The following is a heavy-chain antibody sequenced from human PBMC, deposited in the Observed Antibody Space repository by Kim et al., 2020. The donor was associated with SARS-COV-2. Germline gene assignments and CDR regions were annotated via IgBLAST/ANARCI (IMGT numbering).Heavy chain of an antibody. D-gene: IGHD1-26*01. V-gene: IGHV4-30-4*01. J-gene: IGHJ4*02. Sequence: SETLSLTCTVSGGSISSGDYYWSWIRQPPGKGLEWIGYIYYSGSTYYNPSLKSRVTISVDTSKNQFSLKLSSVTAADTAVYYCAREESGGGGSYYGYWGQGTLVTVSS. CDR3: AREESGGGGSYYGY. CDR2: IYYSGST. CDR1: GGSISSGDYY.